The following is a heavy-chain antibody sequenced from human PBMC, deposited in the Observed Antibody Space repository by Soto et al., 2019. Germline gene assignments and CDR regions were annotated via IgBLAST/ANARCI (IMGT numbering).Heavy chain of an antibody. CDR1: GCTFTGYY. V-gene: IGHV1-2*02. Sequence: ASVKVSCKASGCTFTGYYMHWVRQAPGQGLEWMGWINPNSGGTNYAQKFQGRVTMTRDTSISTAYMELSRLRSDDTAVYYCARDRKGTSYGSGSYSEGFDPWGQGTLVTVSS. J-gene: IGHJ5*02. CDR3: ARDRKGTSYGSGSYSEGFDP. D-gene: IGHD3-10*01. CDR2: INPNSGGT.